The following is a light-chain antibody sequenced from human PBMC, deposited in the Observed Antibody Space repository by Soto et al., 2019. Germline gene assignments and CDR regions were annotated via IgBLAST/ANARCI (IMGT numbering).Light chain of an antibody. CDR2: GAS. V-gene: IGKV3-20*01. CDR3: QQYGLSPMFT. J-gene: IGKJ3*01. CDR1: QTISNNY. Sequence: ETVLTQSPGTLSLSPGQGATLSCRASQTISNNYLAWFQQRAGQAPRLIIYGASSRATGIPDRFSGRGSGTDFTLTISRLEPEDFATYYCQQYGLSPMFTFGPGTRVDI.